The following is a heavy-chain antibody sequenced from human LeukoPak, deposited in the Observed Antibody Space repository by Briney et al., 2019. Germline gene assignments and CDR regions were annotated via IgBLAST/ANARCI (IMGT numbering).Heavy chain of an antibody. D-gene: IGHD2-15*01. CDR1: GFTFSSYA. V-gene: IGHV3-23*01. CDR3: TTAVTYCSGGSCYYYYYGMDV. CDR2: ISGSGGST. Sequence: PGGSLRLSCAASGFTFSSYAMSWVRQAPGKGLEWVSAISGSGGSTYYADSVKGRFTISRDNSKNTLYLQMNSLRAEDTAVYYCTTAVTYCSGGSCYYYYYGMDVWGQGTTVTVSS. J-gene: IGHJ6*02.